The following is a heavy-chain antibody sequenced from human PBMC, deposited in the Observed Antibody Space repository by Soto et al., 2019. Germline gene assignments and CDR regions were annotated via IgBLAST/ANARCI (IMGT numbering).Heavy chain of an antibody. J-gene: IGHJ4*02. D-gene: IGHD2-2*02. Sequence: QVQLQQWGAGLLKPSETLSLTCAVYGGSFSGYYWSWIRQPPGKGLEWIGEINHSGSTNYNPSLKSRVTLSVDTSKNQFSLKLSSVTAADTAVYYCARGRVGYCSSTSCYTLSPKLYYFDYWGQGTLVTVSS. CDR2: INHSGST. CDR1: GGSFSGYY. V-gene: IGHV4-34*01. CDR3: ARGRVGYCSSTSCYTLSPKLYYFDY.